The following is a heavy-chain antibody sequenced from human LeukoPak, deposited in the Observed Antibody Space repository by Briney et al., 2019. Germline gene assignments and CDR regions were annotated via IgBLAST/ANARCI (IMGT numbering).Heavy chain of an antibody. Sequence: PGGSLRLSCAASGFTFDDYAMHWVRQAPGKGLAWVSGISWNSGSIGYADSVKGRFTISRDNAKNSLYLQMNSLRAEDTALYYCAKGVYGLYYFDYWGQGTLVTVSS. J-gene: IGHJ4*02. CDR1: GFTFDDYA. D-gene: IGHD2/OR15-2a*01. CDR3: AKGVYGLYYFDY. CDR2: ISWNSGSI. V-gene: IGHV3-9*01.